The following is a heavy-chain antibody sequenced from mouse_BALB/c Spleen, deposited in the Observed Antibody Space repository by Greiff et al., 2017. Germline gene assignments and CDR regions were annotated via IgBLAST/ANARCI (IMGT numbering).Heavy chain of an antibody. D-gene: IGHD2-4*01. CDR2: ISSGGST. Sequence: DVKLVESGGGLVQPGGSRKLSCAASGFTFSSFGMHWVRQAPEKGLEWVAYISSGGSTYYPDSVKGRFTISRDNARNILYLQMSSLRSEDKAMYYCARGRGYYDYDAWFAYWGQGTLVTVSA. V-gene: IGHV5-6-5*01. CDR1: GFTFSSFG. CDR3: ARGRGYYDYDAWFAY. J-gene: IGHJ3*01.